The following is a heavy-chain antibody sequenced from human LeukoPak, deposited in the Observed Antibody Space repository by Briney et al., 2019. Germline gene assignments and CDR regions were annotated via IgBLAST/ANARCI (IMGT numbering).Heavy chain of an antibody. CDR3: ARSRIAAAEDAFDI. V-gene: IGHV4-39*07. CDR2: IYYSGST. D-gene: IGHD6-13*01. CDR1: GGSISSSSYY. Sequence: SETLSLTCTVSGGSISSSSYYWGWIRQPPGKGLEWIGSIYYSGSTYYNPSLKSRVTISVDTSKNQFSLKLSSVTAADTAVYYCARSRIAAAEDAFDIWGQGTMVTVSS. J-gene: IGHJ3*02.